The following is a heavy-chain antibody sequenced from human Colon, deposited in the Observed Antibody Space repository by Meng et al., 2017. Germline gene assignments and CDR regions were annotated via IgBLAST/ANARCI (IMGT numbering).Heavy chain of an antibody. Sequence: QVQLMQSGAEVETPGLSWRVSCKASGGSFDNYAISWVRQAPGQGLERVGGIIHGVGKTNYAQRFQGRVTITPDRSAGTVFMQLNSLRFEDTAVYYCARDRRNYYLDLWGQGTLVTVSS. J-gene: IGHJ4*02. D-gene: IGHD6-6*01. CDR3: ARDRRNYYLDL. CDR1: GGSFDNYA. V-gene: IGHV1-69*10. CDR2: IIHGVGKT.